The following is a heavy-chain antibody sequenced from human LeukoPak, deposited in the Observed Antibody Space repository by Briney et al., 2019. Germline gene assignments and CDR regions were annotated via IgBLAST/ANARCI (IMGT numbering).Heavy chain of an antibody. J-gene: IGHJ5*02. D-gene: IGHD2-15*01. CDR3: ARGLMVAATPHPNWFDP. CDR1: GDSISTSSYY. CDR2: IYYSGIT. Sequence: SETLSLTCTVSGDSISTSSYYWGWIRQSPGKGLEWIGNIYYSGITYSNPSLTSRVTISLDTSKNQFSLKLSSVTAADTAVYYCARGLMVAATPHPNWFDPWGQGTLVTVSS. V-gene: IGHV4-39*07.